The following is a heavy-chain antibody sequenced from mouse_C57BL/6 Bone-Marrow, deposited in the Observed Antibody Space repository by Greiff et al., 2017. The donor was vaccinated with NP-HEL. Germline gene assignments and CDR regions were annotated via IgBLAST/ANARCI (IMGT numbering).Heavy chain of an antibody. Sequence: EVKLVESGGGLVQPKGSLKLSCAASGFSFNTYAMNWVRQAPGKGLEWVARIRSKSNNYATYYADSVKDRFTISRDDSESMLYLQMNNLKTEDTAMYYCVTPLRKIYAMDYWGQGTSVTVSS. CDR1: GFSFNTYA. V-gene: IGHV10-1*01. J-gene: IGHJ4*01. CDR2: IRSKSNNYAT. D-gene: IGHD2-12*01. CDR3: VTPLRKIYAMDY.